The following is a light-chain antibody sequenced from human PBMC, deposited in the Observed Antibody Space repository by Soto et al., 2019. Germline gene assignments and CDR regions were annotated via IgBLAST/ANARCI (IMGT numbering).Light chain of an antibody. J-gene: IGKJ2*01. CDR2: DSS. Sequence: DIQITQSPSTLSASVGDRVTITCRASQSISSWLAWYQQKPGKAPKLLIYDSSSLESGVPSRFSGSGFGTDFPITISSLQPDDFATYYCQQYTNYSSTFGQGTKVEIK. V-gene: IGKV1-5*01. CDR1: QSISSW. CDR3: QQYTNYSST.